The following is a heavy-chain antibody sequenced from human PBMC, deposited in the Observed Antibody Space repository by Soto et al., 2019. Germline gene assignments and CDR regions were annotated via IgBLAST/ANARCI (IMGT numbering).Heavy chain of an antibody. V-gene: IGHV5-51*01. CDR2: IYPGDSDT. D-gene: IGHD4-17*01. Sequence: GESLKISCQSSGYNFTSYWIGWVRQMPGKGLEWMGIIYPGDSDTRYSPSFQGQVTISADKSISTAYLQWSSLKASDTAMYYCARSTYGGNSGFDYWGQGTLVTVSS. J-gene: IGHJ4*02. CDR3: ARSTYGGNSGFDY. CDR1: GYNFTSYW.